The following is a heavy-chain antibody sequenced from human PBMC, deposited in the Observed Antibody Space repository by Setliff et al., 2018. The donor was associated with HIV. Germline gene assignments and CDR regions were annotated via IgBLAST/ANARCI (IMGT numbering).Heavy chain of an antibody. J-gene: IGHJ4*02. CDR3: ARGSCFSTGCLDS. CDR2: IYHSGKT. V-gene: IGHV4-38-2*02. Sequence: PSETLSLTCSVSGFSISSDYYWNWVRQPPGQGLEWIGSIYHSGKTYSNPSLKSRVTVSVDTSMNQFSLNLNSVTATDTAVYYCARGSCFSTGCLDSWGQGALVTVSS. D-gene: IGHD2-2*01. CDR1: GFSISSDYY.